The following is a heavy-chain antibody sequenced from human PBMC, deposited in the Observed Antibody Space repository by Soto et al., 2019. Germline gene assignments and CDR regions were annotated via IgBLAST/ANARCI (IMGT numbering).Heavy chain of an antibody. CDR1: GFTFSDYY. V-gene: IGHV3-11*06. Sequence: GGSLRLSCAASGFTFSDYYMSWIRLAPGKGLEWLSYISSSSSYTNYADSVKGRFTISRDNAKNSLFLQMNSLRADDTAVYYCARDLSPSSSNYFDSWGQGTLVTVSS. J-gene: IGHJ4*02. D-gene: IGHD6-19*01. CDR3: ARDLSPSSSNYFDS. CDR2: ISSSSSYT.